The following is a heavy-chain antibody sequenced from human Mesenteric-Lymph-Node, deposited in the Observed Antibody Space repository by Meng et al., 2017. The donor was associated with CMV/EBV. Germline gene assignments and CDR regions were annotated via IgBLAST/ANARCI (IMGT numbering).Heavy chain of an antibody. CDR2: ISAYNGNA. CDR3: ARDGIAARRSSGMDV. Sequence: ASVKVSCKASGYTFTSNGISWVRQAPGQGLEWMGWISAYNGNANYAQNLQGRVTMTTDTSTSTAYMELRSLRSEDTAVYYCARDGIAARRSSGMDVWGQGTTVTVSS. V-gene: IGHV1-18*01. CDR1: GYTFTSNG. J-gene: IGHJ6*02. D-gene: IGHD6-6*01.